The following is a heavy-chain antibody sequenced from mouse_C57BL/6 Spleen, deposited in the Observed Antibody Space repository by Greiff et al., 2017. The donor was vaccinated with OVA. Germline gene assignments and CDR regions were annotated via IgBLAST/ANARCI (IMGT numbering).Heavy chain of an antibody. CDR2: IWSGGST. CDR3: ARNVDSSGYVNAMDY. CDR1: GFSFTSYG. J-gene: IGHJ4*01. Sequence: VQLKESGPGLVQPSQSLSITCTVSGFSFTSYGVHWVRQSPGKGLEWLGVIWSGGSTDYTAAFISRLSISTDNSKSQVFFKMNRLQAEDTAIYYCARNVDSSGYVNAMDYWGQGTSVTVSS. D-gene: IGHD3-2*02. V-gene: IGHV2-2*01.